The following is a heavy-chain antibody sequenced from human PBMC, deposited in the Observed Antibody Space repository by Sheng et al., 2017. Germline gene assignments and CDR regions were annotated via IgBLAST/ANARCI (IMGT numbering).Heavy chain of an antibody. J-gene: IGHJ5*02. CDR1: GFTVSSNY. D-gene: IGHD6-6*01. Sequence: EVQLVESGGGLVQPGGSLRLSCAASGFTVSSNYMSWVRQAPGKGLEWVSVIYSGGSTYYADSVKGRFTISRDNSKNTLYLQMNSLRAEDTAVYYCARDRLIAALAYNWFDPWGQGTLVTVSS. V-gene: IGHV3-66*01. CDR3: ARDRLIAALAYNWFDP. CDR2: IYSGGST.